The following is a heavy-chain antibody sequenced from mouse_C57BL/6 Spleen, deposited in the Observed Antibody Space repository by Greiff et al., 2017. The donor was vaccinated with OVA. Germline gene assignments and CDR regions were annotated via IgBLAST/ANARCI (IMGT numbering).Heavy chain of an antibody. CDR2: INPNNGGT. J-gene: IGHJ2*01. CDR1: GYTFTDYY. Sequence: VQLQQSGPELVKPGASVKISCKASGYTFTDYYMNWVKQSHGKSLEWIGDINPNNGGTSYNQKFKGKATLTVDKSSSTAYMELRSLTSEDSAVYYCGLGDGYYRAFDYWGQGTTLTVSS. CDR3: GLGDGYYRAFDY. D-gene: IGHD2-3*01. V-gene: IGHV1-26*01.